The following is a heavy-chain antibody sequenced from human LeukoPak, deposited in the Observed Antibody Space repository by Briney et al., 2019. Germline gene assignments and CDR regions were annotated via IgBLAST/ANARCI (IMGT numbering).Heavy chain of an antibody. CDR1: GFTFSDYY. V-gene: IGHV3-11*04. CDR2: ISSSGSTI. Sequence: GGPLRLSCAASGFTFSDYYMSWIRQAPGKGLEWVSYISSSGSTIYYADSVKGRFTISRDNAKNSLYLQMNSLRAEDTAVYYCARVLREIQLWSGPYYYYYMDVWGKGTTVTVSS. CDR3: ARVLREIQLWSGPYYYYYMDV. D-gene: IGHD5-18*01. J-gene: IGHJ6*03.